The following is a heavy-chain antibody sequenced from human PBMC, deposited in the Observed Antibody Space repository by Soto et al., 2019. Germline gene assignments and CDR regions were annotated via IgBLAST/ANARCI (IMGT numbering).Heavy chain of an antibody. CDR1: GFTFSSYG. V-gene: IGHV3-30*18. D-gene: IGHD6-19*01. Sequence: GGSLRLSCAASGFTFSSYGMHWVRQAPGKGLEWVAVISYDGSNKYYADSVKGRFTISRDNSKNTLYLQMNSLRAEDTAVYYCAKVAVAGTDYYYYMDVWGKGTTVTVSS. CDR3: AKVAVAGTDYYYYMDV. CDR2: ISYDGSNK. J-gene: IGHJ6*03.